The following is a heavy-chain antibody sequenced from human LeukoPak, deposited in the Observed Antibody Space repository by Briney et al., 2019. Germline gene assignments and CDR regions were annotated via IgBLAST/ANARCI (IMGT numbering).Heavy chain of an antibody. V-gene: IGHV3-23*01. D-gene: IGHD2-2*03. Sequence: QPGGSLRLSCAVSGFTFSNYAMSWVRQPPGKGLEWVSGISGSGPYTFYTDSVKGRFTISRDSSKNTLYLQMNSLRAEDTALYYCAKHGYCSGISCFFDFWGQGTLVTVSS. J-gene: IGHJ4*02. CDR1: GFTFSNYA. CDR2: ISGSGPYT. CDR3: AKHGYCSGISCFFDF.